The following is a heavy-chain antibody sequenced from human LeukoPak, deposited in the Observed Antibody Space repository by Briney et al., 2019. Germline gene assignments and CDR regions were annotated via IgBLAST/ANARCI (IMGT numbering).Heavy chain of an antibody. Sequence: PGGSLRLSCAASGFTFSSYSMNWVRQAPGKGLEWVSSISSSSSYIYYADSVKGRFTISRDNAKNSLYLQMDSLRAEDTAVYYCARAIKYYYGSGSYYPSDYWGQGTLVTVSS. CDR1: GFTFSSYS. CDR2: ISSSSSYI. V-gene: IGHV3-21*01. CDR3: ARAIKYYYGSGSYYPSDY. J-gene: IGHJ4*02. D-gene: IGHD3-10*01.